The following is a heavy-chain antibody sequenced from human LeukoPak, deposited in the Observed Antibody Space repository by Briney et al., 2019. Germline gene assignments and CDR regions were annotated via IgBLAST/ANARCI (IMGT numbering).Heavy chain of an antibody. CDR2: ISGGGGST. CDR1: GFTFSSYA. Sequence: GGSLRLSCAVSGFTFSSYAMHWVRQAPGKGLEWVSAISGGGGSTHYADSVKGRFTISRDNSTNTLYMQMSTLRAGDTAVYYCETTSYYDSSGYYREYYFDYWGQGTLVTVSS. V-gene: IGHV3-23*01. D-gene: IGHD3-22*01. J-gene: IGHJ4*02. CDR3: ETTSYYDSSGYYREYYFDY.